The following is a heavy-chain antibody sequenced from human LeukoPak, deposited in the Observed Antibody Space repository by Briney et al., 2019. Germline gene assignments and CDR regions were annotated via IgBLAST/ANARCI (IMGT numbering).Heavy chain of an antibody. D-gene: IGHD3-10*01. CDR2: ISGSGGST. Sequence: GGSRDFSLQALGFTFSSNAWGGFARVPGRGLEWVSAISGSGGSTYYADSVKGRFTISRDNSKNTLYLQMNSLRAEDTAVYYCAKGDTYYPDYWGQGTLVTVSS. V-gene: IGHV3-23*01. J-gene: IGHJ4*02. CDR3: AKGDTYYPDY. CDR1: GFTFSSNA.